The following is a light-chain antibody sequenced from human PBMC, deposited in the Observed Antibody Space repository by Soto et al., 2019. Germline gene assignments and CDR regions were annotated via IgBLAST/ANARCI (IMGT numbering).Light chain of an antibody. V-gene: IGKV1-39*01. CDR2: AAS. CDR1: QSISSY. J-gene: IGKJ1*01. CDR3: QQSYSTPRT. Sequence: DIQMTQSPSSLSASVGDRVTITCRASQSISSYLNWYQQKPGKAPKLLIYAASSLQSGVPSRFSGSGSGTDFTLTFSSLQPEDFATYYFQQSYSTPRTFGQGTKVEI.